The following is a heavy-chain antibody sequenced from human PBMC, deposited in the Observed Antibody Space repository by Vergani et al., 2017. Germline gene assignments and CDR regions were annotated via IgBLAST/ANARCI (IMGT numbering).Heavy chain of an antibody. J-gene: IGHJ4*02. Sequence: EVPLVQSGAEVKKPGESLKISCKGSGYSFTSYWIGWVRQMPGKGLEWMGIIYPGDSDTRYSPSFQGQVTISADKSISTAYLQWSSLKASDTAMYYCASAVVVPAAKLYYFDYWGQGTLVTVSS. CDR1: GYSFTSYW. CDR2: IYPGDSDT. D-gene: IGHD2-2*01. V-gene: IGHV5-51*03. CDR3: ASAVVVPAAKLYYFDY.